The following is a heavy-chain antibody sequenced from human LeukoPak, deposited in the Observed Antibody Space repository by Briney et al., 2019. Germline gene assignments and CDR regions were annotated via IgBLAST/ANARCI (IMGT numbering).Heavy chain of an antibody. V-gene: IGHV4-31*03. CDR2: IYYSGST. D-gene: IGHD4-23*01. J-gene: IGHJ4*02. CDR1: GCSIGSGAYY. CDR3: GSLVTPGLYFDY. Sequence: SQTLSLTCTVSGCSIGSGAYYWSWIRQHPGKGLEWIGYIYYSGSTYYNPSLKSRVTISVDTSKNQFSLKLSSVTAADTAVYYCGSLVTPGLYFDYWGQGTLVTVSS.